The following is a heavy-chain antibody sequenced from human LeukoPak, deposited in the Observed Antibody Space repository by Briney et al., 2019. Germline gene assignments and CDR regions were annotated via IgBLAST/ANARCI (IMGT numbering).Heavy chain of an antibody. J-gene: IGHJ4*02. CDR3: ARARLPKPYSCFDY. CDR1: GGSFSGYY. CDR2: INHSGST. V-gene: IGHV4-34*01. Sequence: SETLSLTCAVYGGSFSGYYWSWIRQPPGKGLEWIGEINHSGSTNCNLSLKSRVTISVDTSKNQFSLKLSSVTAADTAVYYCARARLPKPYSCFDYWGQGTLVTVSS. D-gene: IGHD2-15*01.